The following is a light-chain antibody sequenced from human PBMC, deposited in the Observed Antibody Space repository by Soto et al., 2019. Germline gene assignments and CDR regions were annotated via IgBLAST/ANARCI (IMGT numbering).Light chain of an antibody. V-gene: IGKV3-20*01. J-gene: IGKJ2*01. CDR3: QQCGPSLKYT. CDR2: GAS. CDR1: QTVTGSY. Sequence: EIVLTQSPGTLSLSPGERATLSCRASQTVTGSYLAWYQQKPGQAPRLLIYGASNRATGIPDRFSGSGSGTDFTLNFSRLEPEDFAVYYCQQCGPSLKYTFGQGTKLEIK.